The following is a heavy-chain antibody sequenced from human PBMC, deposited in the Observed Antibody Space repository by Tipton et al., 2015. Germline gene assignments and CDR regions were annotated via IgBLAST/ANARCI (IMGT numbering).Heavy chain of an antibody. CDR2: IYTSGRT. V-gene: IGHV4-4*07. D-gene: IGHD2-2*03. CDR1: GGSISNYY. Sequence: TLSLTCTVSGGSISNYYWSWIRQPAGKGLEWIGRIYTSGRTKYNPSLKSRVTMSLDTSKNHFSLRLSSVTAADTAVYYCARMDILGNWFDPWGQGTLVTVSS. J-gene: IGHJ5*02. CDR3: ARMDILGNWFDP.